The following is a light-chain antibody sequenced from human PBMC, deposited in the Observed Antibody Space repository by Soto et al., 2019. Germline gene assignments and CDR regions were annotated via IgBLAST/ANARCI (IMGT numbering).Light chain of an antibody. J-gene: IGKJ5*01. CDR1: QNIRRY. CDR3: QQSYSTPLG. Sequence: DIQMTQSPSSLSASVGDIVTITCRASQNIRRYLNWYQQKPGKAPELLIYAASSLQSGVPSRFSGSGSGTDFTLTINTLQPEDFATYYCQQSYSTPLGFGQGTRLEIK. CDR2: AAS. V-gene: IGKV1-39*01.